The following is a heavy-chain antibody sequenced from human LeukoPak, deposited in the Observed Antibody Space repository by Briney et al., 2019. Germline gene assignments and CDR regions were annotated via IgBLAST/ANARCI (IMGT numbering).Heavy chain of an antibody. V-gene: IGHV3-11*04. J-gene: IGHJ1*01. CDR2: ISGTGSSI. D-gene: IGHD5-24*01. CDR1: GFTFNAYY. CDR3: AREGKSYNMRGPQH. Sequence: PGGSLRLSCAASGFTFNAYYMIWIRQAPGKGLEWISYISGTGSSIYYADSVKGRFTISRDNAKKSLSLQMNSLRAEDTAVYYYAREGKSYNMRGPQHWGQCTLVTFFS.